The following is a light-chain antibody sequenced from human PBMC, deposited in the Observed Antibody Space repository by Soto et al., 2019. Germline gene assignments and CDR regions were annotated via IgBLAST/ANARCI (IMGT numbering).Light chain of an antibody. J-gene: IGKJ2*01. V-gene: IGKV4-1*01. CDR2: WAS. CDR1: QSILYSSNNKNY. CDR3: QQYYSTPYT. Sequence: DIMMTQSPASLAVSLGERATINCKSSQSILYSSNNKNYLAWYQQKPGQPPNLLIYWASTRESGVPDRFSGSGSGTDFTLTISSLQAEDVAVYYCQQYYSTPYTFGQGTKLEIK.